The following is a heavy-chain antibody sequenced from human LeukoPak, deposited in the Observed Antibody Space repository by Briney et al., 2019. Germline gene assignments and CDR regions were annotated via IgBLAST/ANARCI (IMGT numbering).Heavy chain of an antibody. Sequence: PSETLSLICTVSGGSISSGDYYWSWIRQPPGKGLEWIGYIHYSGSTYYNPSLKSRVTISVDTSKNQFSLKLSSVTAADTAVYYCARDGEYYDILTGYWREYYFDYWGQGTLVTVSS. CDR1: GGSISSGDYY. V-gene: IGHV4-30-4*01. D-gene: IGHD3-9*01. CDR3: ARDGEYYDILTGYWREYYFDY. CDR2: IHYSGST. J-gene: IGHJ4*02.